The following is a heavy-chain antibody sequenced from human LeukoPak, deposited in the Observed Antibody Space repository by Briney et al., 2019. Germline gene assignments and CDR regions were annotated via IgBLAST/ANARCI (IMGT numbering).Heavy chain of an antibody. CDR2: IYYSGST. D-gene: IGHD5-12*01. V-gene: IGHV4-31*03. CDR1: GGSISSGGYY. J-gene: IGHJ3*02. Sequence: PSQTLSLTCTVSGGSISSGGYYWSWIRQHPGKGLEWTGYIYYSGSTYYNPSLKSRVTISVDTSKNQFSLKLSSVTAADTAVYYCARYPSGYAELAAFDIWGQGTMVTVSS. CDR3: ARYPSGYAELAAFDI.